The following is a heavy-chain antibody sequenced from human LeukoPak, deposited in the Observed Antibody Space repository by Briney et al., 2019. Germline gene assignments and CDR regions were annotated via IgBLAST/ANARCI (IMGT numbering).Heavy chain of an antibody. J-gene: IGHJ4*02. CDR1: GFTFNDYG. D-gene: IGHD4-17*01. CDR2: ISGGGNAQ. V-gene: IGHV3-30*18. Sequence: GGSLRLSCTVSGFTFNDYGMHWVRQAPGKGLEWVAVISGGGNAQFYADSVKGRFTISRDNSENTLYLQMNSLRAEDTALYYCAKEYGYFQGFDYWGQGTLVTVSS. CDR3: AKEYGYFQGFDY.